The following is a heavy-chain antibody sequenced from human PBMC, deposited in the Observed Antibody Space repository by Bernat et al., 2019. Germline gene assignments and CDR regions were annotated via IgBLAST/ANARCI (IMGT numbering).Heavy chain of an antibody. CDR1: GFTFSSYE. D-gene: IGHD6-19*01. V-gene: IGHV3-48*03. CDR3: ASRIAVTGSWRGS. J-gene: IGHJ5*02. CDR2: ISSSGGNT. Sequence: EVQLVESGGGLVQPGGSLRLSCAASGFTFSSYEMNWVRQAPGKGLEWVSYISSSGGNTYYADSVKGRFTISRDNTKNSLYLQLNGPRAEDTAVYYCASRIAVTGSWRGSWGQGTLVTVSS.